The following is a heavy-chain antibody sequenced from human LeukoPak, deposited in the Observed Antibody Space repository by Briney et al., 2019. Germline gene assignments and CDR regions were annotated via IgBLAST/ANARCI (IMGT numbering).Heavy chain of an antibody. CDR3: ARGPRGTMVRGVK. CDR1: GGSISSYY. J-gene: IGHJ4*02. Sequence: PSETLSLTCTVSGGSISSYYWSWIRQPPGKGLEWIGYIYYSGSTNYNPSLKSRVTISVDTSKNQFSLKLSSVTAADTAVYYCARGPRGTMVRGVKWGQGTLVTVSS. D-gene: IGHD3-10*01. V-gene: IGHV4-59*12. CDR2: IYYSGST.